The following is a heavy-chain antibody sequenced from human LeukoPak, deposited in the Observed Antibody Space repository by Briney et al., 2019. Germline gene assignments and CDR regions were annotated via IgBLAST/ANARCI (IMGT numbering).Heavy chain of an antibody. CDR3: ASPLGHDSSDPDY. D-gene: IGHD3-22*01. V-gene: IGHV3-74*01. Sequence: GGALRLSCAASGFTFSSYWMHWVRQAPGKGLVWVSRINSDGRSTSYADSVQGRFTISRDNAKNTLYLQMNSLRAEDTAVYYCASPLGHDSSDPDYWGQGTLVTVSS. CDR2: INSDGRST. J-gene: IGHJ4*02. CDR1: GFTFSSYW.